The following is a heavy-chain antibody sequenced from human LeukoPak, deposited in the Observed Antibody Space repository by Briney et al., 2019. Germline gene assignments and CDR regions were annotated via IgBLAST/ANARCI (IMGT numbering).Heavy chain of an antibody. Sequence: PGGSLRLFCAASGFTFQRYGMHGAPQAPGQGVEGVAVIWYDGTNKYYADSVKGRFTISRDNSKNTLYLQMNSLRAEDTAVYYCARIGGDRHPIEYWGQGTLVTVSS. CDR2: IWYDGTNK. D-gene: IGHD2-21*02. V-gene: IGHV3-33*08. J-gene: IGHJ4*02. CDR3: ARIGGDRHPIEY. CDR1: GFTFQRYG.